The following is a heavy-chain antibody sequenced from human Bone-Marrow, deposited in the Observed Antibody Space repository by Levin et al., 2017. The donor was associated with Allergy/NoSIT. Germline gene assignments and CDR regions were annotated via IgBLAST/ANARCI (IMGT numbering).Heavy chain of an antibody. D-gene: IGHD2-21*02. CDR3: AKDMNAIMVVTAMLGN. V-gene: IGHV3-23*01. J-gene: IGHJ4*02. CDR1: GFTFSKYA. Sequence: GESLKISCAASGFTFSKYAMSWVRQAPGKGLEWVSAISGGGDETYYADSVKGRFTISRDRSKNILFLEMNNLRAGDTAVYYCAKDMNAIMVVTAMLGNWGQGTLVAVSS. CDR2: ISGGGDET.